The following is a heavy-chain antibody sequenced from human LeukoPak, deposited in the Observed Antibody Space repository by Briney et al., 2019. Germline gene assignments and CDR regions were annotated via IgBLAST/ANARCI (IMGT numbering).Heavy chain of an antibody. CDR1: GFTFSSYG. CDR2: IRYDGSNK. D-gene: IGHD2-2*01. Sequence: GGSLRLSCAASGFTFSSYGMHWVRQAPGKGLEWGAFIRYDGSNKYYADSVKGRFTISRDNSKNTLYLQMNSLRAEDTAVYYCAKEGCSSTSCYTDDYWGQGTLVTVSS. CDR3: AKEGCSSTSCYTDDY. V-gene: IGHV3-30*02. J-gene: IGHJ4*02.